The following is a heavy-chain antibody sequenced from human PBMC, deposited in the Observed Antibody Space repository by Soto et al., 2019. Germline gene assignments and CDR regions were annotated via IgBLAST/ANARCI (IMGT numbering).Heavy chain of an antibody. CDR1: GFTFSSYA. D-gene: IGHD1-26*01. V-gene: IGHV3-30-3*01. Sequence: QVQLVESGGGVVQPGRSLRLSCAASGFTFSSYAMHWVRQAPGKGLGWVAVISYDGSNKYYADSVKGRFTISRDNSENTLYLKMQSLSSEDTAVYDCARERTWELRGGVFDYWGQGTLVTVSS. J-gene: IGHJ4*02. CDR3: ARERTWELRGGVFDY. CDR2: ISYDGSNK.